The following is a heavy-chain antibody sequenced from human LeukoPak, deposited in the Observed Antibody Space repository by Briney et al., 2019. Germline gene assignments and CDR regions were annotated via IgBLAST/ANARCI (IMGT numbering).Heavy chain of an antibody. V-gene: IGHV3-23*01. J-gene: IGHJ5*02. Sequence: GGSLRLSCAASGFTFSSYAMSWVRQAPGKGLEWVSAISGSGGSTYYADSVKGRFSISRDNSKNTLYLQMNSLRAEDTAVYYCAKVDDSSSSLYNWFDPWGQGTLVTASS. CDR2: ISGSGGST. CDR1: GFTFSSYA. CDR3: AKVDDSSSSLYNWFDP. D-gene: IGHD6-6*01.